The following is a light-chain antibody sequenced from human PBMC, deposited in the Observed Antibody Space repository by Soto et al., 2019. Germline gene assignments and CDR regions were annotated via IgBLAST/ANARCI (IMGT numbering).Light chain of an antibody. CDR3: QQYGSSGT. Sequence: EIVLTQSPGTLSLSPGERATLSCSSSQSVSNNYLAWYQQKPGQAPRLLIYDASNRATGIPARFSGSGSGTNFTLTISRLEPEDFAVYYCQQYGSSGTFGQGTKVDIK. CDR1: QSVSNNY. V-gene: IGKV3-20*01. CDR2: DAS. J-gene: IGKJ1*01.